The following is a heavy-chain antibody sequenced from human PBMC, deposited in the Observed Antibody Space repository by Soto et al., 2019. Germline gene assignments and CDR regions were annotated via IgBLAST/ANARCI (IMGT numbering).Heavy chain of an antibody. J-gene: IGHJ4*02. CDR1: GFTFSNAW. V-gene: IGHV3-15*07. CDR3: TTDTVIFLTWLSLDF. CDR2: IKSKTDGGTT. Sequence: GGSLRLCCASSGFTFSNAWMSWVRQAPGKGLEWVGRIKSKTDGGTTDYAAPVKGRFTISRDDSKNTLYLQMNSLKTEDTAVYFCTTDTVIFLTWLSLDFWGKGTPVPVSS. D-gene: IGHD3-3*01.